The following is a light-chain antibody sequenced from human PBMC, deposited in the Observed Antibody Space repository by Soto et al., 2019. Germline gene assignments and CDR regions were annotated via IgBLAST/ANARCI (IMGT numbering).Light chain of an antibody. J-gene: IGLJ1*01. Sequence: QSVLTQPASVSGSPGQSITISCTGTSSDVGSYNLVSWYQQHPGKAPKLMIYECSKRPSGVSNRFSGSKSGNTASLTISGLQAEDEADYYCCSYAGSSVFGTGTKVTGL. CDR2: ECS. CDR3: CSYAGSSV. V-gene: IGLV2-23*01. CDR1: SSDVGSYNL.